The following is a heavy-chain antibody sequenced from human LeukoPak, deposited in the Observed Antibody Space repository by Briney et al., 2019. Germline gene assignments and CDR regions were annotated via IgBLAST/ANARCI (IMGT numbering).Heavy chain of an antibody. CDR3: AKAHYDFWRVQGSNYFDY. CDR1: GFTFSSYA. CDR2: ISGSGGST. D-gene: IGHD3-3*01. Sequence: GGSLRLSCAASGFTFSSYAMSWVRQAPGKGLEWVSAISGSGGSTYYADSVKGRFTISRDNSKNTLYLQMNSLRVEDTAVYYCAKAHYDFWRVQGSNYFDYWGQGTLVTVSS. V-gene: IGHV3-23*01. J-gene: IGHJ4*02.